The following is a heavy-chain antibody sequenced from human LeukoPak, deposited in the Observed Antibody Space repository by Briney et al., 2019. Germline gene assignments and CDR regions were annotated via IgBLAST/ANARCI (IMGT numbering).Heavy chain of an antibody. CDR1: GVSISTSNW. J-gene: IGHJ4*02. Sequence: SGTLSLTCAVSGVSISTSNWWSWVRQPPGKGLEWIGEIYHSGSTNYNPSLKSRVTISVDESNNHFSLNLTSVTGADTAVYYCASQRLGLDYWGQGTLVTVSS. CDR2: IYHSGST. CDR3: ASQRLGLDY. V-gene: IGHV4-4*02. D-gene: IGHD6-19*01.